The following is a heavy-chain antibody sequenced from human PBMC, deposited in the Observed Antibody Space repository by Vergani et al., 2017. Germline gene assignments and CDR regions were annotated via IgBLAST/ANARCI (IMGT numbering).Heavy chain of an antibody. V-gene: IGHV3-23*01. CDR2: ISGQNFRT. J-gene: IGHJ4*02. Sequence: EVQLLESGGGSAQPGESLRLSCVASGFTFTAYGLNWVRQAPGKGLEWVSGISGQNFRTHYADSVKGRFTISRDDSNNTVYLQINSLRAEDTAFYYCEDLYGDDGFSPFWGQGTLVTVSS. D-gene: IGHD2-21*01. CDR3: EDLYGDDGFSPF. CDR1: GFTFTAYG.